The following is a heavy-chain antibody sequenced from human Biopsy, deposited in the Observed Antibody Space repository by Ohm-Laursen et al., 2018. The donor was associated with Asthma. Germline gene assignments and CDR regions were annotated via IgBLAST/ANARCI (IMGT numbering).Heavy chain of an antibody. J-gene: IGHJ6*02. CDR3: ARGPELDV. Sequence: SETLSLTCPVSGAAISRGGYYWTWIRQSPEKGLEWIGETNERGVTNNNPSLKSRVIISIDTYWNRVSLKLTSVTAADTAVYYCARGPELDVWGQGTTVTVSS. V-gene: IGHV4-39*07. CDR1: GAAISRGGYY. CDR2: TNERGVT.